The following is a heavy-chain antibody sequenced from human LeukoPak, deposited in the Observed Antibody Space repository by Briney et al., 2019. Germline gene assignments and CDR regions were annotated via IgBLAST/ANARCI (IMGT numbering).Heavy chain of an antibody. CDR1: GFTFSSYD. J-gene: IGHJ4*02. V-gene: IGHV3-13*04. Sequence: GGSLRLSCAASGFTFSSYDMHWVRQVTGKRLEWASAIGIAGDTYYLDSVKGRFTISRENAKNSLYLQMNSLRAGDTAVYYCASGGDRDYWGQGTLVTVSS. D-gene: IGHD3-16*01. CDR2: IGIAGDT. CDR3: ASGGDRDY.